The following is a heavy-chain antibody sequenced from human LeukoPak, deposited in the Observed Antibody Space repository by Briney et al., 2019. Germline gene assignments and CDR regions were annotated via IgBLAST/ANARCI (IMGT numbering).Heavy chain of an antibody. V-gene: IGHV4-59*08. CDR3: ARHGPLYEYFYYNMDV. Sequence: SETLSLTCTVSGDSISSYYWSWIRQPPGKGLEWIGYIYYSGSIDYNPSLKSRVTISVDTSKKQFSLKVSSVTAADTAVYYCARHGPLYEYFYYNMDVWGQGTTVTVSS. D-gene: IGHD5/OR15-5a*01. CDR2: IYYSGSI. J-gene: IGHJ6*02. CDR1: GDSISSYY.